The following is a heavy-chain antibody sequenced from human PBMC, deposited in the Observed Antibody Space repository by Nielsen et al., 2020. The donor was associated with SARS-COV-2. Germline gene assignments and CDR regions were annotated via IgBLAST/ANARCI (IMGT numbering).Heavy chain of an antibody. CDR1: GFTFSSYA. J-gene: IGHJ6*02. CDR3: ARGLAVAVSYGMDV. V-gene: IGHV3-30-3*01. CDR2: ISYDGSNK. Sequence: GESLKISCAASGFTFSSYAMHWVRQAPGKGLEWVAVISYDGSNKYYADSVKGRFTISRDNSKNTLYLQMNGLRAEDTAVYYCARGLAVAVSYGMDVWGQGTTVTVSS. D-gene: IGHD6-19*01.